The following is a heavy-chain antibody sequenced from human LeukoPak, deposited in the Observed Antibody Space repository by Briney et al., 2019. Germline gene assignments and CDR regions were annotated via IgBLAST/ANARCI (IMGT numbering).Heavy chain of an antibody. Sequence: SETLSLTCAVSGGSISSGGYSWSWIRQPPGKGLEWIGYIYHSGSTYYNPSLKRRVTISVDRSKNQFSLKLSSVTAADTAVYYCARDRGYYGSGSPSRYYYYGMDVWGQGTTVTVSS. CDR2: IYHSGST. J-gene: IGHJ6*02. V-gene: IGHV4-30-2*01. CDR1: GGSISSGGYS. D-gene: IGHD3-10*01. CDR3: ARDRGYYGSGSPSRYYYYGMDV.